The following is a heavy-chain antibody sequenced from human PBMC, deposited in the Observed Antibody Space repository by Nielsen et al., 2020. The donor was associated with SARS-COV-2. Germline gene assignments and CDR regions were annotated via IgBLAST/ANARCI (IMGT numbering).Heavy chain of an antibody. D-gene: IGHD2-2*01. CDR1: GYSFTSYW. CDR3: ARPIGYCSSTSCYGGGYYYYGMDV. J-gene: IGHJ6*02. Sequence: GESLKISCKGSGYSFTSYWIGWVRQMPGKGLEWVGIIYPGDSDTRYSPSFQGQVTISADKSISTAYLQWSSLKASDTAMYYCARPIGYCSSTSCYGGGYYYYGMDVWGQGTTVTVSS. CDR2: IYPGDSDT. V-gene: IGHV5-51*01.